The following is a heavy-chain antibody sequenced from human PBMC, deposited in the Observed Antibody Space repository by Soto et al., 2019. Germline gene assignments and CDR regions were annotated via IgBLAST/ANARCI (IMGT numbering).Heavy chain of an antibody. V-gene: IGHV4-59*02. J-gene: IGHJ4*02. Sequence: ETLALTCTFTGDSVNVYYWSCMRHPPGKGLECMGYVYYSGSTNYNPSLKSRVTISVDTSKNQISLRLKSVTAADTAVYYCERAETSGIHYFDYWGQGSLVTVSS. D-gene: IGHD6-13*01. CDR2: VYYSGST. CDR1: GDSVNVYY. CDR3: ERAETSGIHYFDY.